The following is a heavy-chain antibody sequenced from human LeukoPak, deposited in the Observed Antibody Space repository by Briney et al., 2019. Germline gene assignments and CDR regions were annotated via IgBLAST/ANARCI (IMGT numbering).Heavy chain of an antibody. CDR2: IHTSGRT. D-gene: IGHD1-1*01. V-gene: IGHV4-31*03. Sequence: SETLSLTCTVSGGSTSRGGYWSWIRQHPGKGLEWIGYIHTSGRTYYNPSLKSRVTISVDTYQSHFSLKLSSVTAADTAVYYCAGILLLEVAQFDSWGQGTLVTVSS. CDR3: AGILLLEVAQFDS. CDR1: GGSTSRGGY. J-gene: IGHJ4*02.